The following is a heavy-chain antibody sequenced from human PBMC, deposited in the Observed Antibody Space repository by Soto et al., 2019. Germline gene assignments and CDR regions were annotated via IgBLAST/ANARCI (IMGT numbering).Heavy chain of an antibody. CDR2: INAGNGNT. CDR3: ARGTVVTHFDY. CDR1: GYTFTSYA. Sequence: QVQLVQSGAEEKKPGASVKVSCKASGYTFTSYAMHWVRQAPGQRLEWMGWINAGNGNTKYSQKFQGGVTITRDTSASTANMELSSMRSEDTAVYYCARGTVVTHFDYWGQGTLVTVSS. J-gene: IGHJ4*02. D-gene: IGHD4-17*01. V-gene: IGHV1-3*05.